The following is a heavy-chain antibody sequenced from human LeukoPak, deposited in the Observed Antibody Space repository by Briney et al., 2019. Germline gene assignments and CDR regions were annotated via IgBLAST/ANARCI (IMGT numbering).Heavy chain of an antibody. V-gene: IGHV1-18*01. CDR3: ARDGYYYGSGSYLRYFQH. Sequence: ASVKVSCKASGYTFTSYGISWVRQAPGQGLEWMGWISAYNGNTNYAQKLQGRVTMTTDTSTSTAYMELRSLRSDDTAVYYCARDGYYYGSGSYLRYFQHWGQGTLVTVSS. J-gene: IGHJ1*01. CDR2: ISAYNGNT. CDR1: GYTFTSYG. D-gene: IGHD3-10*01.